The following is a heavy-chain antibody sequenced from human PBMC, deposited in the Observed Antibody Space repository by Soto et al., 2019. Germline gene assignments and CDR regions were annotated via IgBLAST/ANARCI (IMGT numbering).Heavy chain of an antibody. D-gene: IGHD3-22*01. CDR3: AREYVVVVTTDAFDI. CDR1: GFTFSSYG. J-gene: IGHJ3*02. V-gene: IGHV3-33*01. Sequence: QVQLVESGGGVVQPGRSLRLSCAASGFTFSSYGMHWVRQAPGKGLEWVAVIWYDGSNKYYADSVKGRFTISRDNSKNTLYLQMNGLRAEDRAVYYCAREYVVVVTTDAFDIWGQGTMVTVSS. CDR2: IWYDGSNK.